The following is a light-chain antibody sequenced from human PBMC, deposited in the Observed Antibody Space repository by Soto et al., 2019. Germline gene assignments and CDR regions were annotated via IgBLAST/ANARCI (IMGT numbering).Light chain of an antibody. V-gene: IGKV3-20*01. J-gene: IGKJ1*01. CDR2: GAS. Sequence: EIGWTRCPGTLYLSPGERATLSCRASQSVSSSYLAWYQQKPGQAPRLLIYGASSRATGIPDRFSGSGSGTDFTLTISRLEPEDFAVYYCQQYGSSPPRTFGQGT. CDR1: QSVSSSY. CDR3: QQYGSSPPRT.